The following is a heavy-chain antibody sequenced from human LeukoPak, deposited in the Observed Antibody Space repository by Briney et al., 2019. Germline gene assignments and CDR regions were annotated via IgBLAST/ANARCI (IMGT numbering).Heavy chain of an antibody. V-gene: IGHV3-9*01. CDR2: ITWNSGTI. Sequence: GGSLRRSCAASGFTFYDYAMHWVRQGPGKGLDWVSSITWNSGTIAYADSVKGRFTISRDNAKNSLYLQMNSLRAEDTALYFCAKAREEGYHYMDVWGKGTTVTVSS. J-gene: IGHJ6*03. CDR3: AKAREEGYHYMDV. CDR1: GFTFYDYA.